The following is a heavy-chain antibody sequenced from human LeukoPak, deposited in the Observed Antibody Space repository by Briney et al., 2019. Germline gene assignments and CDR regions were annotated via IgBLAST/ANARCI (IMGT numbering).Heavy chain of an antibody. CDR2: IKEDGNEK. CDR3: ARKGYGDY. J-gene: IGHJ4*02. CDR1: GFTYRDYW. D-gene: IGHD5-12*01. V-gene: IGHV3-7*03. Sequence: GGSLSLSCAASGFTYRDYWMSWIRQAPGKGLEWLANIKEDGNEKYYVHSVKGRFTISRDNAKNALYLQMNSLRAEDTAVYYCARKGYGDYWGQGTLVTVSS.